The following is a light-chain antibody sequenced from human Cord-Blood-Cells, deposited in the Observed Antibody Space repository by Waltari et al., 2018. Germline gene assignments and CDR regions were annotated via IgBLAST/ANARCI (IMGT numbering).Light chain of an antibody. V-gene: IGLV2-14*01. CDR3: SSYTSSSTLV. CDR1: RSDVGGSNH. CDR2: EVS. Sequence: QSALTPPASVSGSPGQPITIPCNGTRSDVGGSNHVSWYQQHPGKAPNLMIYEVSNRPSGVSNRFSGSKSGNTASLTISGLQAEDEADYYCSSYTSSSTLVFGGGTKLTVL. J-gene: IGLJ2*01.